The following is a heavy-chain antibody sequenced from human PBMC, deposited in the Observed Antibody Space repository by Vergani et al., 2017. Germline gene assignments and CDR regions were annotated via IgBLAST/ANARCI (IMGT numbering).Heavy chain of an antibody. D-gene: IGHD5-24*01. CDR1: GGSFNTYY. J-gene: IGHJ3*02. CDR2: IYTSGST. Sequence: QVQLEESGPGLVKPSETLSLTCTVSGGSFNTYYWSWIRQPAGKGLEWIGRIYTSGSTNYNPSLKSRVTISVDTSKNQFSLKLSSVTAADTAVYYCARTRDGYNYGAFDIWGQGTMVTVSS. CDR3: ARTRDGYNYGAFDI. V-gene: IGHV4-4*07.